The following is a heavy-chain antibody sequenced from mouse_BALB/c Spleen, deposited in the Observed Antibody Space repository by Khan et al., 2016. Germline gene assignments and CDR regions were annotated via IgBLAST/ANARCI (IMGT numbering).Heavy chain of an antibody. CDR2: IRLKSNNYAT. V-gene: IGHV6-6*02. D-gene: IGHD2-3*01. CDR1: GFTFSNYW. CDR3: TSADGYYVYTMDY. Sequence: EVKFVVSGGGLVQPGGSMKLSCVASGFTFSNYWMNWVRQSPEKGLEWVAEIRLKSNNYATHYAESVNGRFTISRDDAKSSVNLQMNTLRAEDTGIYYCTSADGYYVYTMDYWGQGTSVTVSS. J-gene: IGHJ4*01.